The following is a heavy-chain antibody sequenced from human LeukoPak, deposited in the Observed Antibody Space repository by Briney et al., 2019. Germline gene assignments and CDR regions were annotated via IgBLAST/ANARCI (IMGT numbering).Heavy chain of an antibody. CDR2: IYPGDSDT. J-gene: IGHJ4*02. Sequence: GSPQIPCKGSGYSFTSYWIGWVRQMPGEGVEWMGIIYPGDSDTRYSPSFQGQVTISADKSISTAYLQWSSLKAADTAMYYCARMVYAVAGSVDYWGQGTLVTVSS. CDR1: GYSFTSYW. D-gene: IGHD6-19*01. V-gene: IGHV5-51*01. CDR3: ARMVYAVAGSVDY.